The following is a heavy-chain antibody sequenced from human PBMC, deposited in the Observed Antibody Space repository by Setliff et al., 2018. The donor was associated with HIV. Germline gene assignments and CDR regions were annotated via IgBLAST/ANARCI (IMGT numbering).Heavy chain of an antibody. J-gene: IGHJ4*02. Sequence: SETLSLTCAVYGGSFSGYYWSWIRQPPGKGLEWIGEINHSGSTNYNPSLKSRVTISVDTSKNQFSLKLSSVTAADTAVYYCARVVPAAMYYFDYWGQGTLVTVSS. D-gene: IGHD2-2*01. CDR1: GGSFSGYY. CDR2: INHSGST. V-gene: IGHV4-34*01. CDR3: ARVVPAAMYYFDY.